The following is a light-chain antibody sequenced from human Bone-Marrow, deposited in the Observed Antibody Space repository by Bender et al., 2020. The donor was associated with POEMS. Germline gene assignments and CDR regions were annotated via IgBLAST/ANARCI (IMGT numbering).Light chain of an antibody. V-gene: IGLV3-25*03. Sequence: DLTQPDSLSVSPGQTAEITCSGPLLAKQFSYWYVQRPGQAPVLLIYKDTQRSTGIPGRFSGSSSGAAVTLTIHEVQAEDEGVYYCQTWDPAGHIVVFGGGTALTVL. CDR2: KDT. CDR3: QTWDPAGHIVV. CDR1: LLAKQF. J-gene: IGLJ2*01.